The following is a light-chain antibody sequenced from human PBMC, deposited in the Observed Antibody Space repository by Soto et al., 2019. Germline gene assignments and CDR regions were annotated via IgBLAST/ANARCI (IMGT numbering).Light chain of an antibody. CDR2: SNN. V-gene: IGLV1-44*01. J-gene: IGLJ2*01. CDR3: SSLEDSLDCPV. CDR1: SSNIGSKT. Sequence: QSVLTQPPSASGSPGQRVTISCSGSSSNIGSKTVNWYQQLPGTAPKLLIYSNNQRPSGVPDLFSGSKSATSASLAISGLQSEDEDDYDCSSLEDSLDCPVFGGGTKLTVL.